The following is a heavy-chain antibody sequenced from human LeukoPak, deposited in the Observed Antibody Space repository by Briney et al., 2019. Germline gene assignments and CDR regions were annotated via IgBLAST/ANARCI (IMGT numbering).Heavy chain of an antibody. CDR1: GYSISSGYY. CDR2: LYHSDSI. CDR3: ARQHDSYHYYYVDV. Sequence: PSETLSLTCAVSGYSISSGYYWIWIRQPPGKGLEWTGSLYHSDSIYYNPSLESRVTMSVDTSKNQFSLKLSFVTAADTAVYYCARQHDSYHYYYVDVWGKGTTVTVSS. J-gene: IGHJ6*03. D-gene: IGHD6-13*01. V-gene: IGHV4-38-2*01.